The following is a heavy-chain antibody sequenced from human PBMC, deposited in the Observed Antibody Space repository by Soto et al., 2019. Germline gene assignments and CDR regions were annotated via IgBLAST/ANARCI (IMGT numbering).Heavy chain of an antibody. D-gene: IGHD2-15*01. CDR2: ISSDGSKK. Sequence: QVQLVESGGGVVQPGRSLRLSCAASGFTFTTYGIRWVRQAPGKGREWVAVISSDGSKKYYADSVKGRFTISRDNSKNTVSLQMNSLRADDTAVYYCAKERMGYYYGMDVWGQGTTVVVSS. J-gene: IGHJ6*02. CDR3: AKERMGYYYGMDV. CDR1: GFTFTTYG. V-gene: IGHV3-30*18.